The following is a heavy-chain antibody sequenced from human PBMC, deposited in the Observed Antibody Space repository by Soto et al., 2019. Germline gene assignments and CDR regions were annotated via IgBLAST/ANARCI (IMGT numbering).Heavy chain of an antibody. D-gene: IGHD6-19*01. CDR2: ISSSSSTI. CDR1: GFTFSSYS. Sequence: LRLSCAASGFTFSSYSMNWVRQAPGKGLEWVSYISSSSSTIYYADSVKGRFTISRDNAKNSLYLQMNSLRAEDTAVYYCARDSSDVCIDYWGQGTLVTVSS. J-gene: IGHJ4*02. V-gene: IGHV3-48*01. CDR3: ARDSSDVCIDY.